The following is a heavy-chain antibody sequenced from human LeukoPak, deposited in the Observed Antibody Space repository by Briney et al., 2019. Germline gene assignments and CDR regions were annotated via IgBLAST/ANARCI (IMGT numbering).Heavy chain of an antibody. Sequence: SETLSLTCAVSGGSISSGGYSWSWIRQPPGKGLEWIGYIYHSGSTYYNPSLKSRVTISVDTSKNQFSLKLSSVTAADTAVYYCARTGNYYDSSGYLEDWGQGTLVTVSS. V-gene: IGHV4-30-2*02. D-gene: IGHD3-22*01. J-gene: IGHJ4*02. CDR1: GGSISSGGYS. CDR3: ARTGNYYDSSGYLED. CDR2: IYHSGST.